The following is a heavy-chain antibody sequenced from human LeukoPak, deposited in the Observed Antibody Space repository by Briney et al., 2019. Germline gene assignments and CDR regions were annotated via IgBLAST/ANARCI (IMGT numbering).Heavy chain of an antibody. D-gene: IGHD2-21*02. V-gene: IGHV1-2*02. CDR3: ARDPFVVVTDFDY. CDR1: GYTFTGYY. J-gene: IGHJ4*02. Sequence: ASVKVSCKASGYTFTGYYMHWVGQAPGQGLEWMGWINPNSGGTNYAQKFQGRVTMTRDTSISTAYMELSRLRSDDTAVYYCARDPFVVVTDFDYWGQGTLVTVSS. CDR2: INPNSGGT.